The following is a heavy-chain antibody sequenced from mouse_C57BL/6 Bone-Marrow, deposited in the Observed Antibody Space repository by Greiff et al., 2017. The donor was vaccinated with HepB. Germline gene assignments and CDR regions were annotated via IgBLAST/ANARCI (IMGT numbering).Heavy chain of an antibody. CDR1: GYTFTSYW. CDR3: ARFYGSSPYAMDY. J-gene: IGHJ4*01. CDR2: IYPGSGST. D-gene: IGHD1-1*01. V-gene: IGHV1-55*01. Sequence: QVQLQQPGAELVKPGASVKMSCKASGYTFTSYWITWVKQRPGQGLVWIGDIYPGSGSTNYNEKFKSKATLTVDTSSSTAYMQLSSLTSEDSAVYYCARFYGSSPYAMDYWGQGTSVTVSS.